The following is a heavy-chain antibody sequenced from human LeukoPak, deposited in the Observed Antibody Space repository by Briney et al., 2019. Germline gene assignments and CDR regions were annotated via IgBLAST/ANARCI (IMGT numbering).Heavy chain of an antibody. Sequence: SVKVSCKASGGTFSSYAISWVRQAPGQGLGWMGGIIPIFGTANYAQKFQGRVTITADESTSTAYMELSSLRSEDTAVYYCARTPLDGGSFDYWGQGTLVTVSS. CDR2: IIPIFGTA. V-gene: IGHV1-69*13. CDR1: GGTFSSYA. D-gene: IGHD3-16*01. J-gene: IGHJ4*02. CDR3: ARTPLDGGSFDY.